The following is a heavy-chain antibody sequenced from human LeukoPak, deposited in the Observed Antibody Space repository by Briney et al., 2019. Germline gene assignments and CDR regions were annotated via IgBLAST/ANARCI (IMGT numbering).Heavy chain of an antibody. CDR2: IIPIFGTA. D-gene: IGHD3-3*01. Sequence: ASVKVSXKASGGTFRSYAIGWVRQAPGQGLEWMGRIIPIFGTANYAQKFQGRVTITTDESTSTAYMELSSLRSEDTAVYYCARDLSDFWSGFGFWGQGTLVTVSS. J-gene: IGHJ4*02. CDR3: ARDLSDFWSGFGF. CDR1: GGTFRSYA. V-gene: IGHV1-69*05.